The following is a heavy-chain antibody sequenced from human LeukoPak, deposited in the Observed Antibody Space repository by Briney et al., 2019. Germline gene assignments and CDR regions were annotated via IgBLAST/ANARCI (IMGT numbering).Heavy chain of an antibody. CDR3: AKDSLGGYTYGWGIFDI. V-gene: IGHV3-53*01. Sequence: GGSLRLSCAASGFTVSSSYMIWVRQAPGKGLEWVSVIYSGGSTYYADSVKGRFTISRDNSKDTLYLQMNSLRAEDAAVYYCAKDSLGGYTYGWGIFDIWGQGTLVTVSS. J-gene: IGHJ3*02. D-gene: IGHD5-18*01. CDR1: GFTVSSSY. CDR2: IYSGGST.